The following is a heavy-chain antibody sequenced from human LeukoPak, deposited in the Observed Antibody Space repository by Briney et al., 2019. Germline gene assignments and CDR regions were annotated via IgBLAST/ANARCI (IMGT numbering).Heavy chain of an antibody. V-gene: IGHV4-39*07. J-gene: IGHJ3*02. CDR1: GGSISSSSYY. CDR2: INHSGST. D-gene: IGHD4-23*01. Sequence: SETLSLTCTVSGGSISSSSYYWGWIRQPPGKGLEWIGEINHSGSTNYNPSLKSRVTISVGTSKDQFSLKLSSVTAADTAVYYCARGGLRWPPRAFDIWGQGTMVTVSS. CDR3: ARGGLRWPPRAFDI.